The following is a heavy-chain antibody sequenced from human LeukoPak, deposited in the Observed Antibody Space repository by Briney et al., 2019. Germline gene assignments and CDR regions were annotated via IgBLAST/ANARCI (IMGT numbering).Heavy chain of an antibody. J-gene: IGHJ5*02. V-gene: IGHV1-18*01. Sequence: ASVKVSCTASGYTITSYGISWVRQAPGQGLEWMGWISAYNGNTNYAQKLQGRVTMTTDTSTSTAYKELRSLRSDDTAVYYCARVSGYRPNWFDPWGQGTLVTVSS. CDR3: ARVSGYRPNWFDP. CDR1: GYTITSYG. CDR2: ISAYNGNT. D-gene: IGHD3-3*01.